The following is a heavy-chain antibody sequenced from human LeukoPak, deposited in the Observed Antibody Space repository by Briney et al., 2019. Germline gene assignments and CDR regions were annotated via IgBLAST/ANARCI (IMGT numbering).Heavy chain of an antibody. Sequence: SETLSLTCTVSGGSISSYYWSWIRQPPGKGLEWIGYIYYSGSTNHNPSLKSRVTISVDTSKNQLSLKLSSVTAADTAVYYCARVLTGTLWFDPWGQGTLVTVSS. V-gene: IGHV4-59*01. D-gene: IGHD3-9*01. CDR3: ARVLTGTLWFDP. J-gene: IGHJ5*02. CDR1: GGSISSYY. CDR2: IYYSGST.